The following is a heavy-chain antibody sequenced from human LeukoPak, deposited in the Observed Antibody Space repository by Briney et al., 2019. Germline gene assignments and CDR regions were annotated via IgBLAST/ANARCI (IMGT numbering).Heavy chain of an antibody. Sequence: PSETLSLTCAVSGYSISSGYYWGWIRQPPGKGLEWIGSIYHSGSTYYNPSLKSRVTISVDTSKNQFSLKPSSVTAADTAVYYCARGPDGDSDYWGQGTLVTVSS. D-gene: IGHD4-17*01. CDR1: GYSISSGYY. J-gene: IGHJ4*02. CDR2: IYHSGST. CDR3: ARGPDGDSDY. V-gene: IGHV4-38-2*01.